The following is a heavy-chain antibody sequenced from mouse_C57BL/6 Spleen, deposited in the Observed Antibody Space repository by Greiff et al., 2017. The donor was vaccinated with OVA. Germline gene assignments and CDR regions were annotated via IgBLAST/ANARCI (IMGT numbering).Heavy chain of an antibody. CDR1: GYTFTEYT. Sequence: VKLMESGAELVKPGASVKLSCKASGYTFTEYTIHWVKQRSGQGLEWIGWFYPGSGSIKYNEKFKDKATLTADKSSSTVYMEISRLTSEDTAVYFCARHEWEGTSLYYAMDYWGQGTSVTVSS. V-gene: IGHV1-62-2*01. CDR3: ARHEWEGTSLYYAMDY. CDR2: FYPGSGSI. J-gene: IGHJ4*01. D-gene: IGHD3-3*01.